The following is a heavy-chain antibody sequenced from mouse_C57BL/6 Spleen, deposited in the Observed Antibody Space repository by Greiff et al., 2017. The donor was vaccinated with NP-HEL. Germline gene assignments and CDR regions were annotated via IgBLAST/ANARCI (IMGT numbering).Heavy chain of an antibody. J-gene: IGHJ4*01. CDR3: ARAGSKGYYYAMDY. D-gene: IGHD2-2*01. CDR1: GYTFTSYW. CDR2: IYPSDSET. Sequence: VQLQQPGAELVRPGSSVKLSCKASGYTFTSYWMDWVKQRPGQGLEWIGNIYPSDSETHYNQKFKDKATLTVDKSSSTAYMQLSSLTSEDSAVYYCARAGSKGYYYAMDYWGQGTSVTVSS. V-gene: IGHV1-61*01.